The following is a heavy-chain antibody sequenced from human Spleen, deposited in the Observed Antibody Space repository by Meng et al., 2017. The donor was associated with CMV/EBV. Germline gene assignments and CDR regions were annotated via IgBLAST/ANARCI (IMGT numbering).Heavy chain of an antibody. CDR3: AYRGTSGPYGMDV. J-gene: IGHJ6*02. V-gene: IGHV3-30*02. CDR1: GFTFSSYG. Sequence: GGSLRLSCAASGFTFSSYGMHWVRQAPGKGLEWVAFIRYDGSNKYYADSVKGRFTISRDNSKNTLYLQMNSLRAEDTAVYYCAYRGTSGPYGMDVWGQGTTVTVSS. D-gene: IGHD1-14*01. CDR2: IRYDGSNK.